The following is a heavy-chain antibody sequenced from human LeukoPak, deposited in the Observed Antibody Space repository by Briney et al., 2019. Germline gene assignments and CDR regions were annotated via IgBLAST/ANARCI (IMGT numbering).Heavy chain of an antibody. CDR1: GGSISSGGYY. V-gene: IGHV4-31*03. Sequence: PSETLSLTCTVSGGSISSGGYYWSWIRQHPGKGLEWIGYIYYSGSTYYNPSLKSRVTISVDTSKNQFSLKLSSVTAADTAVYYCARTYIVVVPAAIFSAFDIWGQGTMVTVFS. J-gene: IGHJ3*02. D-gene: IGHD2-2*01. CDR3: ARTYIVVVPAAIFSAFDI. CDR2: IYYSGST.